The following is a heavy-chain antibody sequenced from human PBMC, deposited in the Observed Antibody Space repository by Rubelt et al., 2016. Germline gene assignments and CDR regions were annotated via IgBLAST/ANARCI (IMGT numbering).Heavy chain of an antibody. D-gene: IGHD2-2*01. J-gene: IGHJ4*02. V-gene: IGHV3-33*08. CDR2: IWYDGSNK. CDR3: ASNVGYCSSTSCYGG. Sequence: VQPGGSLRLSCAASGFSFSSFWMYWVRQAPGKGLEWVALIWYDGSNKYYADSVKGRFTISRDNSKNTLYLQVTSLRGEDTAVYYCASNVGYCSSTSCYGGWGQGTLVTVSS. CDR1: GFSFSSFW.